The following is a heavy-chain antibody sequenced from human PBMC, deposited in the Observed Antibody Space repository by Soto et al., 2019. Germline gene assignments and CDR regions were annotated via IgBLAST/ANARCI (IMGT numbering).Heavy chain of an antibody. CDR1: GGSLSSSSYY. V-gene: IGHV4-39*01. CDR3: ARPSAPIVATITPLYYYYYMDV. D-gene: IGHD5-12*01. Sequence: PSETLSVTCTVSGGSLSSSSYYWGWISKPPGKGLEWIGSIYYSGSTYYNPSLKSRVTISVDTSKNQFSLKLSSVTAADTAVYYCARPSAPIVATITPLYYYYYMDVWGKGTTVTVSS. J-gene: IGHJ6*03. CDR2: IYYSGST.